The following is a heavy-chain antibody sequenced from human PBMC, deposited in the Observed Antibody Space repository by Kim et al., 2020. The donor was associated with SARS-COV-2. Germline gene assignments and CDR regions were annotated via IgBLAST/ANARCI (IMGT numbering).Heavy chain of an antibody. CDR3: AKAPIVYVPTGKTWFDP. Sequence: KGRFTLSRDNSKSTLYLQMNSLRPEDTAVYYCAKAPIVYVPTGKTWFDPWGQGTLVIVSS. V-gene: IGHV3-30*02. D-gene: IGHD2-2*01. J-gene: IGHJ5*02.